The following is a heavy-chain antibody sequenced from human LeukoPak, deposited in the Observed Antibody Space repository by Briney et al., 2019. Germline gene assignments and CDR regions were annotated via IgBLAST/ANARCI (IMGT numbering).Heavy chain of an antibody. V-gene: IGHV4-59*01. D-gene: IGHD4-11*01. CDR3: ARQGPMTTVDY. CDR2: IYYSGST. CDR1: SGSISRYY. J-gene: IGHJ4*02. Sequence: PSETLSLTCTVSSGSISRYYWSWIRQPPGKGLEWIGYIYYSGSTNYNPSLKSRVTISVDTSKNQFSLKLSSVTAADTAVYYCARQGPMTTVDYWGQGTLVTVSS.